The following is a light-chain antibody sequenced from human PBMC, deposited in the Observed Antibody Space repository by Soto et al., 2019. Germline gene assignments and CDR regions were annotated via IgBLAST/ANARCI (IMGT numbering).Light chain of an antibody. Sequence: DIRMTQSPSFLSASVGNRVTITCRASLNIGDSLSWFQQKVGKTPTLLLYGASALQSGVPARFSGSGSGTDFTLTINSMQREDFATYYCQQTYNSPRTFGQGTKV. V-gene: IGKV1-39*01. CDR2: GAS. CDR3: QQTYNSPRT. CDR1: LNIGDS. J-gene: IGKJ1*01.